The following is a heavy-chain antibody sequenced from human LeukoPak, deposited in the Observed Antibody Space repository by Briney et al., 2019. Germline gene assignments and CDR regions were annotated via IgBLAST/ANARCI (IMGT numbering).Heavy chain of an antibody. CDR2: IIPIFGTA. CDR3: ARGPPRSPYCSSTSCYIENKKKYYMDV. V-gene: IGHV1-69*05. J-gene: IGHJ6*03. D-gene: IGHD2-2*02. Sequence: SVKVSCKASGGTFSSYAISWVRQAPGQGLEWMGGIIPIFGTANYAQKFQGRVTITTDESTSTAYMELSSLRSEDTAVYYCARGPPRSPYCSSTSCYIENKKKYYMDVWGKGTTVTVSS. CDR1: GGTFSSYA.